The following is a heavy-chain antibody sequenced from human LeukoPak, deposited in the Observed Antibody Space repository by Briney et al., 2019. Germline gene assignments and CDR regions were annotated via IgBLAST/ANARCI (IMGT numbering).Heavy chain of an antibody. CDR2: IRYHGRDK. V-gene: IGHV3-30*02. Sequence: GGSLRVSYAASGFTFSGSGMHWVRQAPGKGLEWVAFIRYHGRDKFYADSVNGRFTISRDHSTNPLYLQMNSLRPEDTSVYYCARSPTSWYFDYWGQGTLVTVSS. CDR1: GFTFSGSG. D-gene: IGHD2-2*01. CDR3: ARSPTSWYFDY. J-gene: IGHJ4*02.